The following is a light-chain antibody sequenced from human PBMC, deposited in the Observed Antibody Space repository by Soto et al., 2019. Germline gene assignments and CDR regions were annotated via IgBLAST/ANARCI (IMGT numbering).Light chain of an antibody. V-gene: IGKV3-15*01. J-gene: IGKJ2*01. CDR2: GAS. CDR3: QQYETWPPMYT. Sequence: EIVMTQSPVTLSVSPGERAALSCRASQRISSNLAWYQQKPGQAPRLLIYGASTRATGIPARFSGTGSGTEFTLTISILQSEDSAVYYCQQYETWPPMYTFGQGTKLEIK. CDR1: QRISSN.